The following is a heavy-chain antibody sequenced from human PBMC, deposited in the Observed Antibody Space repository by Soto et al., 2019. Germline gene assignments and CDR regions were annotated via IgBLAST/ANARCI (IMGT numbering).Heavy chain of an antibody. Sequence: GASVKVSCKASGYTFTSYGISWVRQAPGQGLEWMGWISAYNGNTNYAQKLQGRVTMTTDTSTSTAYMELRSLRSDDTAVYYCARDHLGIAAAGIIDYWGQGTLVTVSS. CDR1: GYTFTSYG. CDR3: ARDHLGIAAAGIIDY. J-gene: IGHJ4*02. V-gene: IGHV1-18*01. CDR2: ISAYNGNT. D-gene: IGHD6-13*01.